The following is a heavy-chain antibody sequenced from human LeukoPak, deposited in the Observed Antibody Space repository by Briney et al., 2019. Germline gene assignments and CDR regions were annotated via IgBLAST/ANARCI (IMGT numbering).Heavy chain of an antibody. D-gene: IGHD3-16*01. CDR1: AFSFYNFA. V-gene: IGHV3-23*01. CDR2: ISGSGGSL. CDR3: VKAAERGPRGPFDS. Sequence: GGSLRLSCAASAFSFYNFAMSWVRQAPGKGLEWVSGISGSGGSLYYAESVKGRFSISRDVSKSMLYLEMKSLRVDDTAVYYCVKAAERGPRGPFDSWGQGTLVTVSS. J-gene: IGHJ4*02.